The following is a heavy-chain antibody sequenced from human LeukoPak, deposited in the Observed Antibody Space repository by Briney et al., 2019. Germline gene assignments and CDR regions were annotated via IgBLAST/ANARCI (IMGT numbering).Heavy chain of an antibody. V-gene: IGHV1-24*01. J-gene: IGHJ4*02. D-gene: IGHD3-10*01. CDR1: GYTLTELS. Sequence: GASVKVSCKVSGYTLTELSMHWVRQAPGKGLEWMGGFDPEDGETIYAQKFQGRVTMTEDTSTDTAYMELSSLRSEDTAVYYCATDTEPYGSGSPDLDYWGQGTLVTVSS. CDR3: ATDTEPYGSGSPDLDY. CDR2: FDPEDGET.